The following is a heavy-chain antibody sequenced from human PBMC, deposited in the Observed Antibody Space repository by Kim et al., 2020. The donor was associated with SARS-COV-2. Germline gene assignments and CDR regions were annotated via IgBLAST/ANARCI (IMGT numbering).Heavy chain of an antibody. Sequence: SETLSLTCAVYGGSFSGYYWSWIRQPPGKGLEWIGEINHSGSTNYNPSLKSRVTISVDTSKNQFSLKLSSVTAADTAVYYCARGGGSYYGGYYYGMDVWGQGTTVTVSS. V-gene: IGHV4-34*01. J-gene: IGHJ6*02. D-gene: IGHD1-26*01. CDR3: ARGGGSYYGGYYYGMDV. CDR2: INHSGST. CDR1: GGSFSGYY.